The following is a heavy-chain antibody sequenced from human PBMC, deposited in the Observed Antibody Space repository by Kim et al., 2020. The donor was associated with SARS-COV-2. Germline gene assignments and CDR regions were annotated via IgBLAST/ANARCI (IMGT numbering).Heavy chain of an antibody. V-gene: IGHV1-3*01. J-gene: IGHJ4*02. D-gene: IGHD2-2*01. CDR1: GYTFTSYA. CDR2: INAGNGNT. Sequence: ASVKVSCKASGYTFTSYAMHWVRQAPGQRLEWMGWINAGNGNTKYSQKFQGRVTITRDTSASTAYMELSSLRSEDTAVYYCARSVSVGVPAAMGYWGQGTLVTVSS. CDR3: ARSVSVGVPAAMGY.